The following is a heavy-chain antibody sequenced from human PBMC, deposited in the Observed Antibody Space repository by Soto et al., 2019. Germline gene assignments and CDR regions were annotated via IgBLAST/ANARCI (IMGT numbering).Heavy chain of an antibody. CDR1: GGSISSYY. CDR2: IYTSGST. D-gene: IGHD2-2*01. CDR3: ARGGGCSSTSCYKRWWFDP. J-gene: IGHJ5*02. V-gene: IGHV4-4*07. Sequence: SETLSLTCTVSGGSISSYYWSWIRQPAGKGLEWIGRIYTSGSTNYNPSLKSRVTMSVDTSKNQFSLKLSSVTAADTAVYYCARGGGCSSTSCYKRWWFDPWGQGTLVTVSS.